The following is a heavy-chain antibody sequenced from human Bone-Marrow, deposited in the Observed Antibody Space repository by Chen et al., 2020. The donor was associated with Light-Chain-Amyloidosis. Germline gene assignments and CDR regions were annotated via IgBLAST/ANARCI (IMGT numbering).Heavy chain of an antibody. J-gene: IGHJ4*02. CDR2: INSDGSST. Sequence: EVQLVESGGGLVQPGGSLRLSCAASGCSFRDYWMHWVRQAPGKGLVWVSRINSDGSSTNYAEYVTGRFTISRDNAKKTLYLQMNSLRAEDTAVYYCGRGKYDFDYWGQGTLVTVSS. V-gene: IGHV3-74*01. CDR1: GCSFRDYW. D-gene: IGHD2-2*01. CDR3: GRGKYDFDY.